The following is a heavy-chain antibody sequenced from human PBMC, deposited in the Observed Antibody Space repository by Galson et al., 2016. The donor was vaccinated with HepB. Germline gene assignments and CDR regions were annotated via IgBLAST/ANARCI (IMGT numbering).Heavy chain of an antibody. V-gene: IGHV1-46*01. D-gene: IGHD6-6*01. CDR3: ARARRAVAARRKDYYDNGMDV. Sequence: SVKVSCKASGYSFTASHMNWVRRAPGQGLEWMGIINPSRGVTVYTPSLQGRVAFTTDTSTRTIYMHLSGLRSEDTAIYYCARARRAVAARRKDYYDNGMDVWGQGTPVTVSS. J-gene: IGHJ6*02. CDR2: INPSRGVT. CDR1: GYSFTASH.